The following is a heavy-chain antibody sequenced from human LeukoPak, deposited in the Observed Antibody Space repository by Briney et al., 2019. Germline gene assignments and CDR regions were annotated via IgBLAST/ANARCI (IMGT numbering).Heavy chain of an antibody. CDR1: GGSISSYY. CDR3: ARRSRMTTIDAFDI. J-gene: IGHJ3*02. CDR2: IYYSEST. Sequence: PSETLSLTCTVSGGSISSYYWSWIRQPPGKGLEWIGYIYYSESTNYNPSLKSRVTISVDTSKNQFFLKLSSVTAADTAVYYCARRSRMTTIDAFDIWGQGTMVTVSS. D-gene: IGHD5-24*01. V-gene: IGHV4-59*08.